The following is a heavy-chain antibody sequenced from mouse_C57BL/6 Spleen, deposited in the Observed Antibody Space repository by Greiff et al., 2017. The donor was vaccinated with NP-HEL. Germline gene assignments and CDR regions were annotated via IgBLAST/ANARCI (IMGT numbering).Heavy chain of an antibody. CDR2: IWSGGST. Sequence: QVQLQQSGPGLVQPSQRLSITCTVSGFSLTSYGVHRVRQPPGKGLEWLGVIWSGGSTDYNAAFISRLSISKDNSKSQVFFKMNSLQADDTAIYYCAKKIYGNPYAMDYWGQGTSVTVSS. D-gene: IGHD2-1*01. CDR3: AKKIYGNPYAMDY. V-gene: IGHV2-4*01. CDR1: GFSLTSYG. J-gene: IGHJ4*01.